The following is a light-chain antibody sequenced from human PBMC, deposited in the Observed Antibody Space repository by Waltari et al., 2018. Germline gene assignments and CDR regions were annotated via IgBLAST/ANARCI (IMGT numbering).Light chain of an antibody. V-gene: IGKV1-33*01. CDR1: QDISNY. J-gene: IGKJ4*01. CDR2: DAS. Sequence: DIQMTQYPSSLSASVGDRVTITCQASQDISNYLNRYQQKPGKAPKLLIYDASNLETGVPSRFSGSGSGTDFTFTISSLQPEDIATYYCQQYDNLPLTFGGGTKVEIK. CDR3: QQYDNLPLT.